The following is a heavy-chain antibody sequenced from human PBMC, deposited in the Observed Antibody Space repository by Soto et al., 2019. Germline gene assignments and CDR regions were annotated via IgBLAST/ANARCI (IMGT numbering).Heavy chain of an antibody. CDR3: ARLYGLDAFDI. CDR1: GGSISSYY. CDR2: IYYSGST. J-gene: IGHJ3*02. V-gene: IGHV4-59*01. D-gene: IGHD4-17*01. Sequence: PSETLSLTCTVSGGSISSYYWSWIRQPPGKGLEWIAYIYYSGSTNSNPSLKSRVTTSGDTSKNQFSLKLSSVTAADTAVYYCARLYGLDAFDIWGQGTMVTVSS.